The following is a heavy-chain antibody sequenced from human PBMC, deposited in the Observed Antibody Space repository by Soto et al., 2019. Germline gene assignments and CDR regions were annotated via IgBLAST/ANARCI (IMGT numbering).Heavy chain of an antibody. CDR2: IYPGDSDS. J-gene: IGHJ4*02. D-gene: IGHD5-12*01. CDR3: ARTDGYEIEY. V-gene: IGHV5-51*01. CDR1: GYSFVSFW. Sequence: GESLKISCKGSGYSFVSFWIAWVRQRPGKGLEWMGIIYPGDSDSTYSPSFQGQVTLSVDKSINTVFLQWSSLEASDTAMYYCARTDGYEIEYWGQGTQVTVSS.